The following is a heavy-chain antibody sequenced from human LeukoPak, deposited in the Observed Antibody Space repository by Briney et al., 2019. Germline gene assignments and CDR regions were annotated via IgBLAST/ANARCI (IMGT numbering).Heavy chain of an antibody. CDR3: ARDMTSATNWFDP. CDR1: GGSISSYY. D-gene: IGHD2-2*01. V-gene: IGHV4-59*12. Sequence: RASETLSLTCTVSGGSISSYYWSWIRQPPGKGLEWIGYIYYSGSTYYNPSLKSRVTISVDTSKNQFSLKLSSVTAADTAVYYCARDMTSATNWFDPWGQGTLVTVSS. CDR2: IYYSGST. J-gene: IGHJ5*02.